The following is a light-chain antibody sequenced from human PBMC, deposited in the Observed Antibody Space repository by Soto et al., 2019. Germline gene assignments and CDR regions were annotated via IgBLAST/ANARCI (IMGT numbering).Light chain of an antibody. CDR2: DAS. J-gene: IGKJ1*01. V-gene: IGKV3-11*01. Sequence: EIVLTQSPATLSLSPGERVTVSCRASRNVNTYLAWYQHKAGKAPRLLIYDASKRATCIPARFSGSGSGTDFTLTISSLEPEDFAVYYCQQRSYWPPWTFGQGNKVEIE. CDR1: RNVNTY. CDR3: QQRSYWPPWT.